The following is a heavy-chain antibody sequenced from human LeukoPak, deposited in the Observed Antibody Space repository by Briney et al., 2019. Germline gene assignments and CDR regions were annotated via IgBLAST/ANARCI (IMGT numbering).Heavy chain of an antibody. CDR2: ISSTAITI. CDR3: ASLSSSWSAGR. CDR1: GFTFSDYC. D-gene: IGHD6-13*01. Sequence: GGSLRLSCAASGFTFSDYCMSWIRQAPGKGLEWVSYISSTAITINYADSVKGRFHISRDNVKNLLYLQMNSLRADDTAVYYCASLSSSWSAGRWGQGTLVTVSS. J-gene: IGHJ4*02. V-gene: IGHV3-11*01.